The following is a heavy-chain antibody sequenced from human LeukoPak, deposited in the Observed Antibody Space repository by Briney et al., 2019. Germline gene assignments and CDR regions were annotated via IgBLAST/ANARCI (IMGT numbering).Heavy chain of an antibody. CDR3: ARGLTALRFLEWPSRANYYYFDY. J-gene: IGHJ4*02. V-gene: IGHV3-7*01. CDR2: IKQDEREK. D-gene: IGHD3-3*01. Sequence: GGSLRLSCAASGFTFSSYWMSWVRQAPGKGLEWVANIKQDEREKYYVDSVKGRFTISRDNAKNSLYLQMNSLRAEDTAVYYCARGLTALRFLEWPSRANYYYFDYWGQGTLVTVSS. CDR1: GFTFSSYW.